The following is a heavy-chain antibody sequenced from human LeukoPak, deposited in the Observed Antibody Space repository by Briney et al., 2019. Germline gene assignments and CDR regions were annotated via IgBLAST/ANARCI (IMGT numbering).Heavy chain of an antibody. CDR1: GYTFTGYY. J-gene: IGHJ4*02. D-gene: IGHD6-19*01. CDR2: INPHNGDT. CDR3: ARDKSGNSGWYSYFDY. Sequence: ASVKVSCKASGYTFTGYYIHWVGQAPGQGLEWMGWINPHNGDTDYAQKFQGRVTMTRDTSISTAYMELSRLRSDDTAVYYCARDKSGNSGWYSYFDYWGQGPWSPSPQ. V-gene: IGHV1-2*02.